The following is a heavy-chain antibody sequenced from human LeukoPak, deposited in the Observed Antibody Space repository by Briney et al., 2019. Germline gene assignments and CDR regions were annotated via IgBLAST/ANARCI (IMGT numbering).Heavy chain of an antibody. D-gene: IGHD3-10*01. J-gene: IGHJ5*02. Sequence: GGSLRLSCAASGFTFSSYSMNWVRQAPGKGLEWVSSISSSSSYIYYADSVKGRFTISRDNAKNSLYLQMNSLRAEDTAVYYCAREAMVRVINWFDPWGQGTLVTVSS. CDR1: GFTFSSYS. V-gene: IGHV3-21*01. CDR2: ISSSSSYI. CDR3: AREAMVRVINWFDP.